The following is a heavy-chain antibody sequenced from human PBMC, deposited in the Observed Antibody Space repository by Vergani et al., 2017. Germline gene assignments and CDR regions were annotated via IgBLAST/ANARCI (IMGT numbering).Heavy chain of an antibody. CDR3: ATAVAAYCRGASCYDFFEY. D-gene: IGHD2-15*01. CDR1: GFTFDDYA. CDR2: ISWNRGSI. V-gene: IGHV3-9*01. J-gene: IGHJ4*02. Sequence: EVQLVESGGGLVQPGRSLRLSCAASGFTFDDYAMHWVRQAPGKGLEWVSGISWNRGSIGYADSVKGRFTISRDNSKNTLYLQMNRLRPEDTAVYYCATAVAAYCRGASCYDFFEYWGQGTLVTVAS.